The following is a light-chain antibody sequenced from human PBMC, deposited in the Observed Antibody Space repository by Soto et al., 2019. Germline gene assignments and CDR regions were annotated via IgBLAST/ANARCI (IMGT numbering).Light chain of an antibody. CDR3: QQYNHWPLYT. CDR1: QSVSRN. CDR2: DAS. J-gene: IGKJ2*01. Sequence: EVVMTQSPATLSVSPGERAILSCRASQSVSRNLAWYQQRPGRAPRLLIYDASTRATNFPTRFSGSGSGTEFTLTISSLQSEDFAVYYCQQYNHWPLYTFGQGTKLEIK. V-gene: IGKV3-15*01.